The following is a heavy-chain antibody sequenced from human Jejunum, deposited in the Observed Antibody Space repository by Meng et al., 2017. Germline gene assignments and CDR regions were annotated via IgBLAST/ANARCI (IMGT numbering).Heavy chain of an antibody. CDR3: GSDPNGDYVGAFDF. CDR2: IKGSGGGS. CDR1: GLTFSTYA. J-gene: IGHJ3*01. D-gene: IGHD4-17*01. Sequence: GESLKISCAVSGLTFSTYAMTWVRQAPGKGLEWVSSIKGSGGGSNYADSVRGRFTISRDHSKHTLYLQLDSLRAEDTAVYYCGSDPNGDYVGAFDFWGQGTKVTVSS. V-gene: IGHV3-23*01.